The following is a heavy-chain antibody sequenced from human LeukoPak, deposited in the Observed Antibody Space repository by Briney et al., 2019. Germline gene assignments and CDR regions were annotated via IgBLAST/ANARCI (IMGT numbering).Heavy chain of an antibody. CDR1: GFTFSSYS. J-gene: IGHJ3*02. CDR3: AKEVPAYYYDSRGSRDAFDI. Sequence: GGSLRLSCAASGFTFSSYSMNWVRQAPGKGLEWVSSISSSSSYIYYADSVKGRFTISRDNSKNTLYLQMNSLRAEDTAVYYCAKEVPAYYYDSRGSRDAFDIWGQGTMVTVSS. D-gene: IGHD3-22*01. CDR2: ISSSSSYI. V-gene: IGHV3-21*04.